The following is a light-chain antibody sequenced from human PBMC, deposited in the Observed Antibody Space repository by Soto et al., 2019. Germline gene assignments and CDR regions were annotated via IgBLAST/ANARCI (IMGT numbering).Light chain of an antibody. CDR2: GAS. Sequence: EIVLTQSPDTLSLSPGERATLSWRASQSVSRSNLAWYQHKPGQAPRLLIYGASNRATGIPDRFSGSGSGTDFTLTISRLEPEDFAVYYCKQYGSSGTFGQGTKV. J-gene: IGKJ1*01. CDR3: KQYGSSGT. V-gene: IGKV3-20*01. CDR1: QSVSRSN.